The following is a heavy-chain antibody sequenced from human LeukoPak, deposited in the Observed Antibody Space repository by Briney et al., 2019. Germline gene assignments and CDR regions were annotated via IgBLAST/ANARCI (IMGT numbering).Heavy chain of an antibody. CDR2: ISYDGSNT. CDR1: GFTVSTYA. Sequence: GGSPRLSCAASGFTVSTYAMHWVRQAPGKGLEWVAVISYDGSNTYYADSVKGRFTISRDNSKNTLYVQMNTLRAEDTAVYYCARAPNYFWFDPWGQGTLVTVSS. D-gene: IGHD4/OR15-4a*01. V-gene: IGHV3-30-3*01. J-gene: IGHJ5*02. CDR3: ARAPNYFWFDP.